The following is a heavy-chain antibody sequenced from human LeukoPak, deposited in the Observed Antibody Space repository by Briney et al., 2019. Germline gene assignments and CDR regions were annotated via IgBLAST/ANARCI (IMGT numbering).Heavy chain of an antibody. V-gene: IGHV3-21*01. D-gene: IGHD3-16*01. Sequence: GGSLRLSCAASGFTFSSYSMNWVRQAPGKGLEWVSSISSSSSYIYYADSVKGRFTISRDNAKNSLYLQMNSLRAEDTAVYYCARVGAATYAYDTTGQGKMVTVSS. CDR2: ISSSSSYI. CDR1: GFTFSSYS. CDR3: ARVGAATYAYDT. J-gene: IGHJ3*02.